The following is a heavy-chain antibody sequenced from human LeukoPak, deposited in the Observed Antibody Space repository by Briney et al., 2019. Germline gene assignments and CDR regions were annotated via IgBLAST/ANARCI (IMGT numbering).Heavy chain of an antibody. CDR1: GFSLRTSGMC. D-gene: IGHD3-9*01. CDR3: ARYLSGYLDY. V-gene: IGHV4-61*08. Sequence: SGPALVKPTQTLTLTCTFSGFSLRTSGMCVSWIRQPPGKGLEWIGYIYYSGSTNYNPSLKSRVTISVDTSKNQLSLKLSSVTAADTAVYYCARYLSGYLDYWGQGTLVTVSS. J-gene: IGHJ4*02. CDR2: IYYSGST.